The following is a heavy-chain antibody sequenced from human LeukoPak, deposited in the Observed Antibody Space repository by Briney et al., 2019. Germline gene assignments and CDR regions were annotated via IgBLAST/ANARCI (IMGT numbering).Heavy chain of an antibody. CDR2: ISAYNGYT. CDR3: ARGFPPRIYYDSSGYYSYYFDY. CDR1: GYTFTNYG. J-gene: IGHJ4*02. D-gene: IGHD3-22*01. Sequence: GASVKVSCKASGYTFTNYGISWVRQAPGQGLEWMGWISAYNGYTYYAQKLQGRVTMTTDTSTSTAYMELRSLRSDDTAVYYCARGFPPRIYYDSSGYYSYYFDYWGQGTLVTVSS. V-gene: IGHV1-18*01.